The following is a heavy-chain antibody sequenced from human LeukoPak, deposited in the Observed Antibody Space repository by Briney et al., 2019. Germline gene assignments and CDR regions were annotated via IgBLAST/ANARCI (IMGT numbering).Heavy chain of an antibody. V-gene: IGHV3-49*04. CDR3: TRDHPYYCDSSGYYPYYFDY. CDR2: IRSKAYGGTT. CDR1: GFTFGDYA. J-gene: IGHJ4*02. Sequence: GGSLRLSCTASGFTFGDYAMSWVRQAPGKGLEWVGFIRSKAYGGTTEYAASVKGRFTISRDDSKSIAYLQMNSLKTEDTAVYYCTRDHPYYCDSSGYYPYYFDYWGQGTLVTVSS. D-gene: IGHD3-22*01.